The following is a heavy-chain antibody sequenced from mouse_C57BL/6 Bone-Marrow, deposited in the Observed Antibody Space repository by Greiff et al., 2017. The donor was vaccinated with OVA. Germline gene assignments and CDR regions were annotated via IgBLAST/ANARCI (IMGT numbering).Heavy chain of an antibody. CDR1: GFTFSSYA. D-gene: IGHD1-1*02. CDR3: TRVGGYYAMDY. J-gene: IGHJ4*01. V-gene: IGHV5-9-1*02. Sequence: EVQGVESGEGLVKPGGSLKLSCAASGFTFSSYAMSWVRQTPEKRLEWVAYISSGGDYIYYADTVKGRFTISRDNARNTLYLQMSSLKSEDTAMYYCTRVGGYYAMDYWGQGTSVTVSS. CDR2: ISSGGDYI.